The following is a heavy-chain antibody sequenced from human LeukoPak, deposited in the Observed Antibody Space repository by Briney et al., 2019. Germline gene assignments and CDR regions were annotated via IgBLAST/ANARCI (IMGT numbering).Heavy chain of an antibody. V-gene: IGHV1-2*02. CDR1: GYRFTGCY. CDR3: ARQQEVSGYFDY. J-gene: IGHJ4*02. Sequence: ASVKVSCKASGYRFTGCYMHWVRQAPGQGLEWMGWINPNGGVTNYAQNFQGRVSMTRDTSISTAYMELSRLRSDDTAVYYCARQQEVSGYFDYWGQGTLVTVSS. CDR2: INPNGGVT. D-gene: IGHD3-16*02.